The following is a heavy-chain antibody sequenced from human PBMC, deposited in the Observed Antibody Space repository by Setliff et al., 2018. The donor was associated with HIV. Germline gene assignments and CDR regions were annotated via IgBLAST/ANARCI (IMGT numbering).Heavy chain of an antibody. CDR3: ARHANGPYGPFGDLLYFDY. D-gene: IGHD2-21*02. CDR2: IHTTGSP. V-gene: IGHV4-4*08. Sequence: SETLSLTCTISGVYISNYHWGWIRQPPGRGLEWIGSIHTTGSPKNNPSLQSRVSISIDMAKSLFSLELSSVTAADTAVYYCARHANGPYGPFGDLLYFDYWGLGTLVTVSS. J-gene: IGHJ4*02. CDR1: GVYISNYH.